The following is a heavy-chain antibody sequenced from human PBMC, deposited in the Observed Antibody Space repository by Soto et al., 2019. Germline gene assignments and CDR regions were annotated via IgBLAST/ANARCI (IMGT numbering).Heavy chain of an antibody. CDR2: IIPIFGTA. Sequence: SVKVSCKASGGTFSSYAISWVRQAPGQGLGWMGGIIPIFGTANYAQKFQGRVTITADESTSTAYMELSSLRSEDTAVYYCARDLTILTMVRGVTYYYYGMDVWGQGTTVTVSS. V-gene: IGHV1-69*13. J-gene: IGHJ6*02. D-gene: IGHD3-10*01. CDR1: GGTFSSYA. CDR3: ARDLTILTMVRGVTYYYYGMDV.